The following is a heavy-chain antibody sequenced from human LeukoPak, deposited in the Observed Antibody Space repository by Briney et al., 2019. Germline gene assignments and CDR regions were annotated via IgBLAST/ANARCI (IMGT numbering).Heavy chain of an antibody. V-gene: IGHV1-46*01. J-gene: IGHJ4*02. CDR1: GYTFTTYY. CDR3: ARGLERGDGYHYYDY. Sequence: ASVKVSCKASGYTFTTYYIHWVRQAPGQGLEWMGIIKPASDNTIYAQKFQGRVTMTRDTSTSTLYMELSSLRSEDTALYFCARGLERGDGYHYYDYWGQGTLVTVSS. CDR2: IKPASDNT. D-gene: IGHD5-24*01.